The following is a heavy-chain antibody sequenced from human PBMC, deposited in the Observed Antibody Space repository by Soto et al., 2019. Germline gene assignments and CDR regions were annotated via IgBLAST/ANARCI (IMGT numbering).Heavy chain of an antibody. V-gene: IGHV1-69*13. J-gene: IGHJ6*02. CDR2: IIPIFGTA. Sequence: ASVKVSCKASGGTFSSYAISWVRQAPGQGLEWMGGIIPIFGTANYAQKFQGRVTITADESTSTAYMELSSLRSEDTAVCYCAIVEMATIAPEIDYYYYGMDVWGQGTTVTVSS. CDR3: AIVEMATIAPEIDYYYYGMDV. CDR1: GGTFSSYA. D-gene: IGHD6-25*01.